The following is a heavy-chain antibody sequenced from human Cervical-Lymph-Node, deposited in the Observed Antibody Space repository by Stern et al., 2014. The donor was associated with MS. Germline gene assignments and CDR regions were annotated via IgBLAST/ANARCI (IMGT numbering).Heavy chain of an antibody. CDR3: AKKSVGTTGTTTAFDY. J-gene: IGHJ4*02. CDR2: ISYDEDVK. CDR1: GFTFSNYG. D-gene: IGHD1-1*01. V-gene: IGHV3-30*18. Sequence: VQLVQSGGGVVQPGTSLRLSCAVSGFTFSNYGMHWVRQAPGKGLEGVAVISYDEDVKFYADSVKGRFTISRDTPKNTMYLQLNSLKVEDTAVYFCAKKSVGTTGTTTAFDYWGQGTLVTVSS.